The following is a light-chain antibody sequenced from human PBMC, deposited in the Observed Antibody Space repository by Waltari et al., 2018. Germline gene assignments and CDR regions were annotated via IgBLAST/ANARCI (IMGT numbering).Light chain of an antibody. V-gene: IGLV3-25*03. J-gene: IGLJ2*01. CDR1: ALPIQF. Sequence: SYELTQPPSVSVSPGQTARLTCSADALPIQFTFWYQQKTGQAPVLVIYKDNERSPGIPARFSVSRSGTTVTLTISGVQAEDEADYYCQSTDSSATYVVFGGGTKLTVL. CDR2: KDN. CDR3: QSTDSSATYVV.